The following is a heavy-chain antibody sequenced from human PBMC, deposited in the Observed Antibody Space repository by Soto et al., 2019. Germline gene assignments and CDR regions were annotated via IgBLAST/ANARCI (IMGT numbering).Heavy chain of an antibody. Sequence: QVQLVQSGAEVKKPGAAVKVSCKASGYTFTSYAMHWVRQAPGQRLEWMGWINAGNGNTKYSQKFQGRVTITRDTSASTAYMELSSLRSEDTAVYYCARTAAAAYYYFDYWGQGTLVTVSS. J-gene: IGHJ4*02. CDR1: GYTFTSYA. CDR3: ARTAAAAYYYFDY. V-gene: IGHV1-3*01. CDR2: INAGNGNT. D-gene: IGHD6-13*01.